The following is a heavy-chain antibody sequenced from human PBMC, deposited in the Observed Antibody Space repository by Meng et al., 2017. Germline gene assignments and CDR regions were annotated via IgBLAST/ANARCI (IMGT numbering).Heavy chain of an antibody. J-gene: IGHJ4*02. V-gene: IGHV3-9*01. Sequence: GGSLRLSCAASGFTFDDYAMHWVRQAPGKGLEWVSGISWNSGSIGYAESGKGRFTISRDNDKNSLYLQMNSLRAEDTALYYCAKDTGYSYGYEWGYYFDYWGQGTLVTVSS. CDR1: GFTFDDYA. CDR3: AKDTGYSYGYEWGYYFDY. CDR2: ISWNSGSI. D-gene: IGHD5-18*01.